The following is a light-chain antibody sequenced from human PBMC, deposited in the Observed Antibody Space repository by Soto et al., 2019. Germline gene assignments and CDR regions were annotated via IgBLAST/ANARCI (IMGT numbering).Light chain of an antibody. Sequence: QSVLTQPPSASGTPGQRVTISCSGSSSNIGINYVYWYQQRPGTAPKLLIYTNDQRPSGVPDRFSGSKSGTSASLAMSGLRSEDEGDYYCAVWDDSLSAYVFGTGTKVTVL. CDR2: TND. J-gene: IGLJ1*01. CDR3: AVWDDSLSAYV. CDR1: SSNIGINY. V-gene: IGLV1-47*02.